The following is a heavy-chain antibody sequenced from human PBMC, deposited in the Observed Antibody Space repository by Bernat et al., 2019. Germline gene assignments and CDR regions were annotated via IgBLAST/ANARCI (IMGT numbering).Heavy chain of an antibody. CDR1: GCSISSGGYS. CDR3: ARDNSSSWGRFHWFDP. Sequence: QLQLQESGSGLVKPSQTLSPTCAVPGCSISSGGYSWSWIRQSPGKGLEWIGYIYHSGNNYYNPSLKSRVTMSLDRSKNQFSLKLTSVTAEDTAVYYCARDNSSSWGRFHWFDPWGQGTLVTVSS. CDR2: IYHSGNN. J-gene: IGHJ5*02. D-gene: IGHD6-6*01. V-gene: IGHV4-30-2*06.